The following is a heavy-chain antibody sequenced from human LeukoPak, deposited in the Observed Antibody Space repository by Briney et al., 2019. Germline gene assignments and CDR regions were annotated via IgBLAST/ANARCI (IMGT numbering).Heavy chain of an antibody. CDR1: GFPFSSYW. V-gene: IGHV3-74*03. J-gene: IGHJ4*02. CDR2: ISGDGTIK. Sequence: GGSLRLSCEPSGFPFSSYWMLWVRQAPGKGLVWVSRISGDGTIKTYADFVRGRFTISRDNTKNILYLQMNSLKVEDTAIYYCSRSQFDYWGQGVLVTVSS. CDR3: SRSQFDY.